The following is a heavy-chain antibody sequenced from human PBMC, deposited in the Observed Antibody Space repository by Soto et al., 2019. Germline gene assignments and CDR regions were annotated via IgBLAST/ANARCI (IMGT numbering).Heavy chain of an antibody. J-gene: IGHJ4*02. CDR1: GYIFTNYG. D-gene: IGHD3-22*01. V-gene: IGHV1-18*01. CDR3: ARAAIVGFDY. Sequence: QVQLVQSGTEVKKPGASVKVSCKASGYIFTNYGVTWVRQAPGQGLEWMGWISAYNGNTNYAQKLQGRVAMTTDTSTSTAYMELMSMRFDDTAVYYCARAAIVGFDYWGQGTLVTVSS. CDR2: ISAYNGNT.